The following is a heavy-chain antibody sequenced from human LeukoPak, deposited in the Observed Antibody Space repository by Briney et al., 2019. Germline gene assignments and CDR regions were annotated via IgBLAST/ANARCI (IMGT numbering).Heavy chain of an antibody. D-gene: IGHD3-10*01. J-gene: IGHJ6*02. Sequence: ASVKVSCKASGYTFSSHDINWVRQAPGQGLEWMGWVDPNSGNTDYDQKFQGRVTMTRNTSISTAYMELSSLRSEDTAVYYCARKYGVWFGAGVRFYMDVWGQGTTVTVSS. V-gene: IGHV1-8*01. CDR1: GYTFSSHD. CDR2: VDPNSGNT. CDR3: ARKYGVWFGAGVRFYMDV.